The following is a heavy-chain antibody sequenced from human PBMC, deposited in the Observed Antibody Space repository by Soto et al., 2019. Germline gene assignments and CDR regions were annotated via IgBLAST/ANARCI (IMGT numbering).Heavy chain of an antibody. CDR1: GGSISSSNW. D-gene: IGHD1-1*01. CDR2: IYHSGST. V-gene: IGHV4-4*02. CDR3: ARAGWNDVSSYFDY. Sequence: SETLSLTCAVSGGSISSSNWWSWVRQPPGKGLEWIGEIYHSGSTNYNPSLKSRVTISVDKSKNQFSLKLSSVTAADTAVYYCARAGWNDVSSYFDYWGQGTLVTSPQ. J-gene: IGHJ4*02.